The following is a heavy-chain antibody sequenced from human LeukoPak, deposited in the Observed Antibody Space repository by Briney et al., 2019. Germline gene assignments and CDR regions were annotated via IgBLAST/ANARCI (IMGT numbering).Heavy chain of an antibody. Sequence: SVKVSCKASGATFSSYAISWVRQAPGQGLEWMGGIIPIFGTANYAQKFQGRVTITADESTTTAYMELSSLRSEDTAVYYCASPLVGATYFDYWGQGTLVTVSS. CDR3: ASPLVGATYFDY. V-gene: IGHV1-69*13. J-gene: IGHJ4*02. CDR1: GATFSSYA. D-gene: IGHD1-26*01. CDR2: IIPIFGTA.